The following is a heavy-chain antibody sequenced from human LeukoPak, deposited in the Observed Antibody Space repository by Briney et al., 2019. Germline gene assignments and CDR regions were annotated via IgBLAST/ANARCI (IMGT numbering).Heavy chain of an antibody. Sequence: PGGSLRLSCAASGFTFSSYWMSWVRQAPGKGLEWVANIKQDGSEKYYVDSVKGRFTISRDNAKNSLYLQMNSLRAEDTAVYYCARSPPSITIFGVVIMEYAFDIWGQGTMVTVSS. CDR1: GFTFSSYW. CDR3: ARSPPSITIFGVVIMEYAFDI. V-gene: IGHV3-7*01. CDR2: IKQDGSEK. D-gene: IGHD3-3*01. J-gene: IGHJ3*02.